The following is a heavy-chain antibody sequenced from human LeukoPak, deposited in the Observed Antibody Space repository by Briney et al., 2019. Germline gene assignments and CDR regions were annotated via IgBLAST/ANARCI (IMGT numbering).Heavy chain of an antibody. V-gene: IGHV3-30*01. J-gene: IGHJ4*02. CDR2: ISSGGTYE. Sequence: GKSLRLSCAASGFTFSNYAMHWVRQAPGKGLEWVSLISSGGTYEFYADSVKGRFTISRDNSKNTLYLQLNSLRAEDTAVYYCARDSTYYYDSGSSGPHYFDNWGQGTLVTVSS. D-gene: IGHD3-10*01. CDR1: GFTFSNYA. CDR3: ARDSTYYYDSGSSGPHYFDN.